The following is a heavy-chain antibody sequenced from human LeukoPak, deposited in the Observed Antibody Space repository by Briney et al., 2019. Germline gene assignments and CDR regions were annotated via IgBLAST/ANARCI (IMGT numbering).Heavy chain of an antibody. J-gene: IGHJ4*02. V-gene: IGHV4-34*01. Sequence: PGGSLRLSCAASGFTVSSNYMSWVRQPPGKGLEWIGEINHSGSTNYNPSLKSRVTISVDTSKNQFSLKLSSVTAADTAVYYCARGGVSYFDYWGQGTLVTVSS. CDR2: INHSGST. CDR1: GFTVSSNY. CDR3: ARGGVSYFDY. D-gene: IGHD5/OR15-5a*01.